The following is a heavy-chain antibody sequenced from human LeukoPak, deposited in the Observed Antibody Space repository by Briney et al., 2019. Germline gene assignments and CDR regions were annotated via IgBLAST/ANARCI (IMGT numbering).Heavy chain of an antibody. CDR1: GGSISSSSYY. J-gene: IGHJ4*02. Sequence: SETLSLTCTVSGGSISSSSYYWGWIRQPPGKGLEWIGSIYHSGSTYYNPSLKSRVTISVDTSKNQFSLKLSSVTAADTAVYYCARDGHDYGDYGGGGYWGQGTLVTVSS. CDR3: ARDGHDYGDYGGGGY. D-gene: IGHD4-17*01. CDR2: IYHSGST. V-gene: IGHV4-39*07.